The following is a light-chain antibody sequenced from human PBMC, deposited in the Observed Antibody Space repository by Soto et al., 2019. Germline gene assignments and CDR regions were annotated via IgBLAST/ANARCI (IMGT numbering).Light chain of an antibody. J-gene: IGLJ1*01. CDR2: DVT. V-gene: IGLV2-11*01. Sequence: QSALTQPRSVSGSPGQSGTISCTGTSSDVGGSDYVSWCQHHPGKAPKLVIYDVTKRPSGVPDRFSGSKSGNTASLTISGLQAEDEADYYCASYAGYYVFGTGTKVTVL. CDR1: SSDVGGSDY. CDR3: ASYAGYYV.